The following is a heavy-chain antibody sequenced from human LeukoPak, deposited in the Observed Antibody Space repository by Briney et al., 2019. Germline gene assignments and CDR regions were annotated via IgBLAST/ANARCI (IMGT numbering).Heavy chain of an antibody. D-gene: IGHD6-13*01. CDR3: ARGSLSSSFLYYYYYYMDV. V-gene: IGHV1-2*02. Sequence: ASVKVSCKASGYTFTGYYMHWVRQAPGQGLEWMGWINPNSGGTNYAQKFQGRVTMTRDTSISTAYMELSSLRSEDTAVYYCARGSLSSSFLYYYYYYMDVWGKGTTVTVSS. CDR2: INPNSGGT. J-gene: IGHJ6*03. CDR1: GYTFTGYY.